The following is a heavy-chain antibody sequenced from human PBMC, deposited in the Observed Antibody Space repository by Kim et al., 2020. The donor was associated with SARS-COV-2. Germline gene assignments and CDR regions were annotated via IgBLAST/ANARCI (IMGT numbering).Heavy chain of an antibody. CDR1: GDSLSNGVFY. CDR3: AQMGCGSSSCLSRPYYFAY. V-gene: IGHV4-31*11. D-gene: IGHD2-2*01. J-gene: IGHJ4*02. Sequence: SETLSLTCAVSGDSLSNGVFYWTWIRQHPGRGLEWIGYIYYLGKTDYNPSLKSRVTISVDRSKNQFSLRLSSVTAADAAVYFCAQMGCGSSSCLSRPYYFAYGGQGTLDTVSS. CDR2: IYYLGKT.